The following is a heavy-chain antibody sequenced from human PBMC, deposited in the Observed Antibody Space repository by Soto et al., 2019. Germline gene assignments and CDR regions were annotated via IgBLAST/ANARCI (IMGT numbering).Heavy chain of an antibody. D-gene: IGHD6-19*01. CDR2: ISYDGSNK. CDR3: ARDGGFQWLVFFRFDY. Sequence: PGGSLRLSCAASGFTFSSYAMHWVRQAPGKGLEWVAVISYDGSNKYYAGSVKGRFTISRDNSKNTLYLQMNSLRAEDTAVYYCARDGGFQWLVFFRFDYWGQGTLVTVSS. V-gene: IGHV3-30-3*01. CDR1: GFTFSSYA. J-gene: IGHJ4*02.